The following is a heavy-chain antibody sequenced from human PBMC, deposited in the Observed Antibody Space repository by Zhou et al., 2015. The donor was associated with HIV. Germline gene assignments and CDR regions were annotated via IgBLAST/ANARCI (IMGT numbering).Heavy chain of an antibody. V-gene: IGHV1-18*01. CDR2: ISTYNGNT. CDR1: GYTFTSYG. D-gene: IGHD2-2*01. J-gene: IGHJ6*02. CDR3: ARGRHIYCSSTSCYGYYGMDV. Sequence: QVQLVQSGAEVKKPGASVKVSCKASGYTFTSYGISWVRQAPGQGLEWMGWISTYNGNTNYAQNLQGRVTMTRNTSISTAYMELSSLRSEDTAVYYCARGRHIYCSSTSCYGYYGMDVWGQGTTVTVSS.